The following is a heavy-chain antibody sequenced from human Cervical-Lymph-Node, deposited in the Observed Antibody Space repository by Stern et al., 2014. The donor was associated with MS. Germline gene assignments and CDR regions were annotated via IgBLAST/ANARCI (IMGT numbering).Heavy chain of an antibody. CDR3: ATGAHGMDV. V-gene: IGHV1-69*05. CDR2: ISPVFDAP. Sequence: VQLGQSGAEVKKVGSSVKVSCKASGDTLSTRTINWVRQAPGQGLEWMGGISPVFDAPNYAQKFQGRFRITSDEITNTAHMELSSLRSEDTAIYYCATGAHGMDVWGQGTAVTVSS. D-gene: IGHD3-10*01. CDR1: GDTLSTRT. J-gene: IGHJ6*02.